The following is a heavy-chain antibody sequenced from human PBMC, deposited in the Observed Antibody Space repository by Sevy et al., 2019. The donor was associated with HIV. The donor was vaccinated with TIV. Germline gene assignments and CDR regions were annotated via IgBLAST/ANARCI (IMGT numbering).Heavy chain of an antibody. CDR3: ARAYGGSSFDY. Sequence: GGSLRLSCAASGFTFSSYSMNWVRQAPGKGLEWVSYISSSSSTVYYADSVKGRFTISRENAKNSLYLQMNSPRDEDTAVYYCARAYGGSSFDYWGQGTLVTVSS. V-gene: IGHV3-48*02. CDR2: ISSSSSTV. D-gene: IGHD6-6*01. J-gene: IGHJ4*02. CDR1: GFTFSSYS.